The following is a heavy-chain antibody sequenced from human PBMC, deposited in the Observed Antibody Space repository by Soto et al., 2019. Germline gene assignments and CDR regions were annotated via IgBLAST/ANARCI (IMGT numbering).Heavy chain of an antibody. V-gene: IGHV3-23*01. J-gene: IGHJ5*02. CDR3: VRDGSGNLYLNWFDP. D-gene: IGHD6-19*01. CDR1: EFTFSTYA. Sequence: GGSLRLSCAASEFTFSTYAMTWVRQAPGRGLQWVATISDSGGITYYADSVKGRFTISRDNSRNTLYLQMNSLRDEDTAVYYCVRDGSGNLYLNWFDPWGQGTLVTVSS. CDR2: ISDSGGIT.